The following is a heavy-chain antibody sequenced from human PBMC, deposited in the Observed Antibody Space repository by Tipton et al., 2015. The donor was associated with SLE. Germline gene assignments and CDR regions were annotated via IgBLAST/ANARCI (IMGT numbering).Heavy chain of an antibody. CDR1: GFTFSTYD. J-gene: IGHJ3*02. CDR2: IRNDGSNK. D-gene: IGHD5-12*01. Sequence: GSLRLSCAVSGFTFSTYDMHWVRQAPGQGLEWMAFIRNDGSNKYYADSVKGRFTIARDNSKNTLHLQMNSLRPEDTAVYYCGGYNAYNHDAFDIWGQGTLVTVSS. CDR3: GGYNAYNHDAFDI. V-gene: IGHV3-30*02.